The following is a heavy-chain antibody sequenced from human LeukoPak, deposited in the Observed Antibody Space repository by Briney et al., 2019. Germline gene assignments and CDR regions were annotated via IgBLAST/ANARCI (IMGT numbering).Heavy chain of an antibody. CDR1: RFTFSSYW. Sequence: GGSLRLSCAASRFTFSSYWMSWVRQAPGKGLEWVASINHNGNVNYYVDSVKGRFTISRDNAKNSLYLQMSNLRAEDTAVYFCARGGGLDVWGQGATVTVSS. V-gene: IGHV3-7*03. D-gene: IGHD3-16*01. CDR2: INHNGNVN. CDR3: ARGGGLDV. J-gene: IGHJ6*02.